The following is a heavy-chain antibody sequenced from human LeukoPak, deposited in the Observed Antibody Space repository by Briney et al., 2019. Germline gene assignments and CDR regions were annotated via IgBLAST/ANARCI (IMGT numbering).Heavy chain of an antibody. V-gene: IGHV3-7*01. CDR1: GFTFSSYW. D-gene: IGHD4-17*01. CDR2: IKQDGREK. J-gene: IGHJ6*02. Sequence: GGSLRLSCAASGFTFSSYWMSWFRQAPGKGLEWVANIKQDGREKNYVDSVKGRFTISRDNSKNTLYLQMNTLRAEDTAVYYCAKDLYGDYDYYYYSGMDVWGQGTTVTVSS. CDR3: AKDLYGDYDYYYYSGMDV.